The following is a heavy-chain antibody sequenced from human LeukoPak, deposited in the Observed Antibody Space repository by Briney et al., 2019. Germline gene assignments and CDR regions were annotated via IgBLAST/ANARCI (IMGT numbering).Heavy chain of an antibody. CDR3: ARTVGTHRFDY. D-gene: IGHD4-23*01. CDR2: IYYNGDT. Sequence: SETLSLTCTVSGGSVSSSDYYWGWIRQPPGGRLEWIGTIYYNGDTHYNPSLQSRVIISVDTSKNQFSLKLTSVTAPDTAVYYCARTVGTHRFDYWGQGILVTVSS. CDR1: GGSVSSSDYY. V-gene: IGHV4-39*01. J-gene: IGHJ4*02.